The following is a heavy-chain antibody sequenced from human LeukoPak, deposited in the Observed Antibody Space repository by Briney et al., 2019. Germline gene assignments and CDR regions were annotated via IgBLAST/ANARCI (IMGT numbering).Heavy chain of an antibody. Sequence: GGSLRLSCAASGFTFSSYAMHWVRQAPGKGLEWVAVISYDGSNKYYADSVKGRFTISRDNSKNTLYLQMNSLRAEDTAVYYCARGGFGELLTNYYYYYGMDVWGQGTTVTVSS. V-gene: IGHV3-30-3*01. J-gene: IGHJ6*02. CDR1: GFTFSSYA. CDR2: ISYDGSNK. D-gene: IGHD3-10*01. CDR3: ARGGFGELLTNYYYYYGMDV.